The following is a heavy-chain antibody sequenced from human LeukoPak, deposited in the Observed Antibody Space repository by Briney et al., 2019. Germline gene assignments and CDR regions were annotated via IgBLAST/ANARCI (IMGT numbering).Heavy chain of an antibody. D-gene: IGHD6-13*01. CDR2: IIPIFGIA. Sequence: GASVEVSCKAPGGTFSSYAISWVRQAPGQGLEWMGRIIPIFGIANYAQKFQGRVTITADKSTSTAYMELSSLRSEDTAVYYCARDRAAAGTNYYYGMDVWGQGTTVTVSS. CDR3: ARDRAAAGTNYYYGMDV. J-gene: IGHJ6*02. CDR1: GGTFSSYA. V-gene: IGHV1-69*04.